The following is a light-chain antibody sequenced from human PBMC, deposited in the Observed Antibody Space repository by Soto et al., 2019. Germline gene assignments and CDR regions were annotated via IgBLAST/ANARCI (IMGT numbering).Light chain of an antibody. Sequence: QSVLTQPPSVSAAPGQKVTISCSGSSSNIGNNYVSWYQQLPGTAPKLLIYDNNNRPSGIPDRFSGSRSGTSATLGITGLQTGDEADYYCGTWDSSLNVGVFGGGTKLTVL. CDR3: GTWDSSLNVGV. V-gene: IGLV1-51*01. J-gene: IGLJ2*01. CDR1: SSNIGNNY. CDR2: DNN.